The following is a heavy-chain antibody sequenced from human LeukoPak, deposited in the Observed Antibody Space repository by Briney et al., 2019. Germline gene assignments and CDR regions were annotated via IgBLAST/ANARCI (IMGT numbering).Heavy chain of an antibody. J-gene: IGHJ4*02. CDR2: ISYDGSNK. V-gene: IGHV3-30*18. CDR1: GFTFSSYG. Sequence: GGSLRLSCAASGFTFSSYGMHWVRQAPGKGLEWVAVISYDGSNKYYADSVKGRFTISRDNSKNTLYLQMNSLRAEDTAVYYCAKKVGFMATEAGAFDYWGQGTLVTVSS. CDR3: AKKVGFMATEAGAFDY. D-gene: IGHD5-24*01.